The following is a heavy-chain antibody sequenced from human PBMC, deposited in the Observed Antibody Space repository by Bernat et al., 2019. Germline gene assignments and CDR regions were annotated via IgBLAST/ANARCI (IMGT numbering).Heavy chain of an antibody. V-gene: IGHV3-7*03. CDR2: IKQDGSEK. D-gene: IGHD2-15*01. CDR3: ARVQAAGGLCYYYGMDV. J-gene: IGHJ6*02. Sequence: EVQLVESGGGLVQPGGSLRLSCAASGFTFSSYWMSWVRQAPGKGREWVANIKQDGSEKYYVDSVKGRFTISRDNAKNSLYLQMNSLRAEDTAVYYCARVQAAGGLCYYYGMDVWGQGTTVTVSS. CDR1: GFTFSSYW.